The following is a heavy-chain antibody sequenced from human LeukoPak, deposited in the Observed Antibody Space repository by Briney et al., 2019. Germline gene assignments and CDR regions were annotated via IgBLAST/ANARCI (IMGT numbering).Heavy chain of an antibody. CDR3: ARGRAAAGKGYFDY. J-gene: IGHJ4*02. CDR2: ISTYNGNT. Sequence: ASVKVSCKASGYTFTSNTINWVRQAPGQGLEWMGWISTYNGNTNYAQKFQGRDTMTTDTSTSTVYMDLRSLRSDDTAVYYCARGRAAAGKGYFDYWGQGTLVTVSS. CDR1: GYTFTSNT. V-gene: IGHV1-18*01. D-gene: IGHD6-13*01.